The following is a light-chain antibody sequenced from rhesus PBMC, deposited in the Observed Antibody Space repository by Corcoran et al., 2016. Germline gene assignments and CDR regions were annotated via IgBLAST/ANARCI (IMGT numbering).Light chain of an antibody. CDR3: LQDYSTPFT. J-gene: IGKJ3*01. Sequence: DIQMTQSPSSLSASVGDRVTITCRASQGLRDYLSWYQQKPGKAPKLRIYAASSLESGGPSRFSGRGSGTEFTLTISSLQAEDFAAYYCLQDYSTPFTFGPGTKLDIK. CDR1: QGLRDY. CDR2: AAS. V-gene: IGKV1-36*02.